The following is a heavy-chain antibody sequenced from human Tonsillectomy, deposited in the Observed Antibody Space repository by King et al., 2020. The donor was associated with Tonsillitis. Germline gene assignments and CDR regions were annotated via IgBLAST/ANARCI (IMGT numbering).Heavy chain of an antibody. CDR1: GYTFTGYY. J-gene: IGHJ3*02. D-gene: IGHD2-15*01. Sequence: VQLVESGAEVKKPGASVKVSCKASGYTFTGYYMHWVRQAPGQGLEWMGWINPNSGGTNYAQKFQGRVTMTRDTSISTAYMELSRLRSDDTAVYYCARDKITRYCSGGSCPYDAFDIWGQGTMVTVSS. V-gene: IGHV1-2*02. CDR2: INPNSGGT. CDR3: ARDKITRYCSGGSCPYDAFDI.